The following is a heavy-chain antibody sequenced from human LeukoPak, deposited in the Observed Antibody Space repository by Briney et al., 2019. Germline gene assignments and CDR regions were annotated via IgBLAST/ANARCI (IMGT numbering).Heavy chain of an antibody. CDR1: GGSISSSNW. Sequence: SETLSLTCAVSGGSISSSNWWNWVRQPPGKGLEWIGEIYHSGSTNYNPSLKSRVTISVDKSKNQFSLKLSSVTAADTAVYYCARVLEWRPGSDWFDPWGQGTLVTVSS. D-gene: IGHD3-3*01. CDR2: IYHSGST. V-gene: IGHV4-4*02. CDR3: ARVLEWRPGSDWFDP. J-gene: IGHJ5*02.